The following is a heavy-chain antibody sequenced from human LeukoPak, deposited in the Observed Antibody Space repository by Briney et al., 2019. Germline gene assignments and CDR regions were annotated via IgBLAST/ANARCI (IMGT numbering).Heavy chain of an antibody. CDR2: IDHRGTA. J-gene: IGHJ4*02. D-gene: IGHD3-3*01. CDR1: GASYNAYY. Sequence: SETMSLTCAVYGASYNAYYWSWIRQPPGKGPEWIGDIDHRGTATYNPSLKSRLSISADASKNQFSLKLNSVTDADTAVYYCAVGITILGVAASFDSWGQGNLVIVSS. CDR3: AVGITILGVAASFDS. V-gene: IGHV4-34*01.